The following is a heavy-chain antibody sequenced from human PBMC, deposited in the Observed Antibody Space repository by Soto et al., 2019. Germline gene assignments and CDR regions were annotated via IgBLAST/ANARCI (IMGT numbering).Heavy chain of an antibody. D-gene: IGHD6-25*01. Sequence: QVQLVQSGAEVKRPGSSVKVACKASGGTFTSYTFSWVRQAPGQGLEWMGRIIPMLDVTTYAQKFQGRLTIPADKATSAVYMELSSLKSEDPALFYGARDPGGDWYFDLWGRGTLVTVSS. CDR3: ARDPGGDWYFDL. CDR2: IIPMLDVT. CDR1: GGTFTSYT. J-gene: IGHJ2*01. V-gene: IGHV1-69*04.